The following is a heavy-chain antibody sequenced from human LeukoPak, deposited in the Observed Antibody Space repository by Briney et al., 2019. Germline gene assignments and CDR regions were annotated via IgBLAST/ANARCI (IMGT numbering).Heavy chain of an antibody. D-gene: IGHD3-10*02. CDR1: GFTFSSYE. Sequence: PGGSLRLSCAASGFTFSSYEMNWVRQAPGKGLEWVSYISSSGSTIYYADCVKGRFTISRDNAKNSLYLQMNSLRAEGTAVYYCAELGITMIGGVWGKGTTVTISS. CDR3: AELGITMIGGV. J-gene: IGHJ6*04. V-gene: IGHV3-48*03. CDR2: ISSSGSTI.